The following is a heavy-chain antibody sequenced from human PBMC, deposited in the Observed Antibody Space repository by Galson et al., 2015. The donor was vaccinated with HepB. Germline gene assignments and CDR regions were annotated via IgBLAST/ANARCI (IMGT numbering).Heavy chain of an antibody. V-gene: IGHV3-73*01. CDR1: GFTFSGSA. CDR3: TRGPAAGNYYYYGMDV. D-gene: IGHD6-13*01. J-gene: IGHJ6*02. Sequence: SLRLSCAASGFTFSGSAMHWVRQASGKGLEWVGRIRSKANSYATAYAASVKGRFTISRDDSKNTAYLQMNSLKTEDTAVYYCTRGPAAGNYYYYGMDVWGQGTTVTVS. CDR2: IRSKANSYAT.